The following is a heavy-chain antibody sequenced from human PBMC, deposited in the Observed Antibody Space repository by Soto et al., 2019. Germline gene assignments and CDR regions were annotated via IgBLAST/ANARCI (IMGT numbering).Heavy chain of an antibody. CDR2: INSDRRTI. CDR3: ARIKLVEWFFINVDVYDMDV. CDR1: GFTFKSYG. V-gene: IGHV3-74*01. D-gene: IGHD3-3*01. Sequence: PGGSLRLSCAASGFTFKSYGVHWVRQAPGKGLGWVSRINSDRRTIYYADSVGGRFTVSRDNARNSVSLQMDSLRDEDAAVYYCARIKLVEWFFINVDVYDMDVWGQGTPVTVSS. J-gene: IGHJ6*02.